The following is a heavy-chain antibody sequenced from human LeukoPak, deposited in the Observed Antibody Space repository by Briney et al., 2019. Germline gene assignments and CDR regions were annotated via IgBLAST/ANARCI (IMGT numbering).Heavy chain of an antibody. CDR3: ARRLGGELLFDP. J-gene: IGHJ5*02. CDR2: INPSGGST. V-gene: IGHV1-46*01. Sequence: ASVKVSCKASGYTFTGYYMHWVRQAPGQGLEWMGIINPSGGSTSYAQKFQGRVTMTRDTSTSTVYMELSSLRSEDTAVYYCARRLGGELLFDPWGQGTLVTVSS. D-gene: IGHD3-16*01. CDR1: GYTFTGYY.